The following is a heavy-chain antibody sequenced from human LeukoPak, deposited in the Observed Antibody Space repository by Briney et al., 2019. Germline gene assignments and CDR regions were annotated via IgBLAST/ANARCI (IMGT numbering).Heavy chain of an antibody. CDR3: ARASSGWANNAFDI. D-gene: IGHD6-19*01. CDR2: ISSSGSTI. V-gene: IGHV3-48*03. CDR1: GFTFSSYE. Sequence: GGSLRLSCAASGFTFSSYEMNWVRQAPGKGLEWVSYISSSGSTIYYAASVKGRFTISRDNAKNSLYPQMHSLRAEDTAVYSCARASSGWANNAFDIWGQGTMVTVSS. J-gene: IGHJ3*02.